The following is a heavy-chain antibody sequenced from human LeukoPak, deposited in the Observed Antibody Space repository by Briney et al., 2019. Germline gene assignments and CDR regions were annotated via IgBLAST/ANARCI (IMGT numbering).Heavy chain of an antibody. V-gene: IGHV1-2*02. CDR1: GYTFTGYY. J-gene: IGHJ5*02. CDR3: ARDVFAGVTIHHKFDP. Sequence: GASVKVSCKASGYTFTGYYMHWVRQAPGQGLEWMGWINPNSGGTDYAQKFQGRVTMTRDTPISTAYMELRGLKSDDTAVYYCARDVFAGVTIHHKFDPWGQGTLVTVSS. D-gene: IGHD3-10*02. CDR2: INPNSGGT.